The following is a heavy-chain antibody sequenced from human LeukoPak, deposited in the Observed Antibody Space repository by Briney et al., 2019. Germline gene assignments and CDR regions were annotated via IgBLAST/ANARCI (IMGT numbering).Heavy chain of an antibody. D-gene: IGHD5-18*01. CDR2: IIPIFGTA. Sequence: SVKVSCKASVGTFSSYAISWVRQAPGQGLEWMGGIIPIFGTANYAQKFQRRVTITADESTSTAYMELSSLRSEDTAVYYCARDVTDSLPWYYYMDVWGKGTTVTVSS. V-gene: IGHV1-69*01. J-gene: IGHJ6*03. CDR1: VGTFSSYA. CDR3: ARDVTDSLPWYYYMDV.